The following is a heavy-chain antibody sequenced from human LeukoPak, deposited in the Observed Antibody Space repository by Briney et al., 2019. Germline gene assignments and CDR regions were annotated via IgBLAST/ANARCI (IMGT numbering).Heavy chain of an antibody. CDR3: AKDGLSSSGMDY. CDR1: GFTFSSYA. Sequence: GGSLRLSCAASGFTFSSYAVSWVRQAPGKGLEWVSSISGSGGSTFYADSVKGRFTISRDDSKSTLFLQINSLRAEDTAVYYCAKDGLSSSGMDYWGQGTLVTVSS. J-gene: IGHJ4*02. CDR2: ISGSGGST. V-gene: IGHV3-23*01. D-gene: IGHD3-22*01.